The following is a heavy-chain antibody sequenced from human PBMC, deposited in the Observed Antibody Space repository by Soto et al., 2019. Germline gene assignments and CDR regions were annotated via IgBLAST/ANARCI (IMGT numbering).Heavy chain of an antibody. V-gene: IGHV4-30-4*01. D-gene: IGHD3-10*01. J-gene: IGHJ5*02. Sequence: SETLSLTCTVSGGSISSGDYYWSWIRQPPGKGLEWIGYIYYSGSTYYNPSLKSRVTISVDTSKNQFSLKLSSVTAADTAVYYCARAFVEDNWFDPRGQGTLVT. CDR2: IYYSGST. CDR1: GGSISSGDYY. CDR3: ARAFVEDNWFDP.